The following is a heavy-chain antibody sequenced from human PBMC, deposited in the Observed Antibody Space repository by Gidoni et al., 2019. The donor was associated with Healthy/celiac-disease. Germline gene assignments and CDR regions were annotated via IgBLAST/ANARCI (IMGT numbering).Heavy chain of an antibody. J-gene: IGHJ6*02. Sequence: QLVQSGAEVKKPGSSVKVYCKASGGPFSSYALSWVRQAPGQGLEWRGRIIPILGIANYSHKCQGRVTITADKSTSTAYMELSSLRSEDTAVYYCASMYYDILTGSKDYYYYGMDVWGQGTTVTVSS. V-gene: IGHV1-69*04. CDR1: GGPFSSYA. D-gene: IGHD3-9*01. CDR3: ASMYYDILTGSKDYYYYGMDV. CDR2: IIPILGIA.